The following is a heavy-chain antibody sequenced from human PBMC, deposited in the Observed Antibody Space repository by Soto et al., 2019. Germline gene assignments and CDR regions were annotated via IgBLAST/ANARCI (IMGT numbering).Heavy chain of an antibody. CDR3: ARSPMNRGVIGAYDP. CDR2: INVGKGNT. D-gene: IGHD3-10*01. CDR1: GYIFTNYA. Sequence: ASVKVSCKASGYIFTNYAIHWVRQAPGQRLEWMGWINVGKGNTIYSQTFQDRVTITRDTSASTAYMELSRLRPEVTAVYYCARSPMNRGVIGAYDPWGQGTLVTVSS. V-gene: IGHV1-3*01. J-gene: IGHJ5*02.